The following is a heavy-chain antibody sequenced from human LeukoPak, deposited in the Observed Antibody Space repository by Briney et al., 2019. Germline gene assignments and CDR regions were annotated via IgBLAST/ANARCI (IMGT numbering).Heavy chain of an antibody. D-gene: IGHD6-19*01. CDR3: ARGGWSLDY. Sequence: SETLSLTCTVSGGSISSFYWSWIRQPPGKGLEWIGYIYYSGNTNYNPSLKSRVTISVDTSKNQFSLKLSSLTAADTAVYYCARGGWSLDYWGQGTLSPSPQ. CDR2: IYYSGNT. CDR1: GGSISSFY. V-gene: IGHV4-59*01. J-gene: IGHJ4*02.